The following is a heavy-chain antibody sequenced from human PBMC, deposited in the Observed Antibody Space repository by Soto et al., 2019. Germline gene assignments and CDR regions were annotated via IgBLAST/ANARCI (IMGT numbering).Heavy chain of an antibody. Sequence: EVQLLESGGGLVQPGGSLRLSCAASGFTFSSYAMSWVRQAPGKGLEWVSAISGSGGSTYYADSVKGRFTISRDNSKNTLFLQMNILRAEDTAVYYCSKDSLKNVYGDSLDYWGQGTLVTVSS. CDR3: SKDSLKNVYGDSLDY. CDR2: ISGSGGST. CDR1: GFTFSSYA. V-gene: IGHV3-23*01. D-gene: IGHD4-17*01. J-gene: IGHJ4*02.